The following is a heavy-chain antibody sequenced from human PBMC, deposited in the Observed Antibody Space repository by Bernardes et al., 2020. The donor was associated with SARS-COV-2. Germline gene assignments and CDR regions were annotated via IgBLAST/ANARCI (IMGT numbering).Heavy chain of an antibody. Sequence: GGSLRLSCAASGFTFSSYWMHWVRQAPGKGLVWVSRINSDGSNRSYADSVKGRFTISRDNAKNTLYVQMNSLRAEDTAVYYCARETIAAAGTGMDVRGQGTTVTVSS. CDR1: GFTFSSYW. V-gene: IGHV3-74*01. CDR3: ARETIAAAGTGMDV. D-gene: IGHD6-13*01. J-gene: IGHJ6*02. CDR2: INSDGSNR.